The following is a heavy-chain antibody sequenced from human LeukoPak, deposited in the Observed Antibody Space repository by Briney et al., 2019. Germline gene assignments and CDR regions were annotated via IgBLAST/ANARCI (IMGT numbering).Heavy chain of an antibody. V-gene: IGHV4-39*01. Sequence: SEILSLTCSVSGGCISGRHYYLPWIRQPPGKGLERIAIINYSGNRYYNPSLRSRATISVDTSTNQFSLKLSSVTAADTAVYYCARYSRYCSGGSCSPFDYWGQGTLVTVSS. CDR2: INYSGNR. J-gene: IGHJ4*02. CDR1: GGCISGRHYY. CDR3: ARYSRYCSGGSCSPFDY. D-gene: IGHD2-15*01.